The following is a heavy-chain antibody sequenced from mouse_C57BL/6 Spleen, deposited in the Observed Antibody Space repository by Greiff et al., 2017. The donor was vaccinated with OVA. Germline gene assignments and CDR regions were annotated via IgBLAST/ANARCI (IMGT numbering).Heavy chain of an antibody. CDR2: ISNGGGST. D-gene: IGHD1-1*01. V-gene: IGHV5-12*01. CDR3: ARQYYYWYFDV. CDR1: GFTFSDYY. Sequence: EVKLMESGGGLVQPGGSLKLSCAASGFTFSDYYMYWVRQTPEKRLEWVAYISNGGGSTYYPDTVKGRFTISRDNAKNTLYLQMSRLKSEDTAMYYCARQYYYWYFDVWGTGTTVTVSS. J-gene: IGHJ1*03.